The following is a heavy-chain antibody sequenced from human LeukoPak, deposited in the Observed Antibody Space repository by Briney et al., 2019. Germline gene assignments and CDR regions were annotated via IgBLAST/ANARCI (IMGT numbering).Heavy chain of an antibody. J-gene: IGHJ1*01. D-gene: IGHD6-6*01. CDR2: MNPNSGNT. CDR3: ARTEYSSSSADFQH. Sequence: GASVKVSCKASGYTFTSYDINWVRQATGQGLEWMGWMNPNSGNTGYAQKFQGRVTITRDTSISTAYMELSSLRSEDTAVYYCARTEYSSSSADFQHWGQGTLVTVSS. V-gene: IGHV1-8*03. CDR1: GYTFTSYD.